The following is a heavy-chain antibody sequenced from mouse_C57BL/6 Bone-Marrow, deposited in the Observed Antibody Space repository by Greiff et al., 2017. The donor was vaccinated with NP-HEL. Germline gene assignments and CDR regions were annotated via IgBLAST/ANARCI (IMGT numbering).Heavy chain of an antibody. J-gene: IGHJ3*01. CDR1: GFNIKDDY. Sequence: DVKLVESGAELVRPGASVKLSCTASGFNIKDDYMHWVKQRPEQGLEWIGWIDPENGDTEYASKFQGKATITADTSSNTAYLQLSSLTSEDTAVYYCTNYDGYFFAYWGQGTLVTVSA. V-gene: IGHV14-4*01. CDR3: TNYDGYFFAY. CDR2: IDPENGDT. D-gene: IGHD2-3*01.